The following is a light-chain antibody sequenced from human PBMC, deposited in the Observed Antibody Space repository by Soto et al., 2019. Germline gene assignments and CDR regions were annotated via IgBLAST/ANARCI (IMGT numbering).Light chain of an antibody. Sequence: EIVLTQSPATRSVSPGERATLSCRASHIVSNNLAWYQQKPGQAPRLLIYDASTRATGIPARFSGSGSGTECTLTISSLQSEDFAVYYCQQYTNWPLTFGGGTKVEIK. V-gene: IGKV3-15*01. CDR1: HIVSNN. CDR3: QQYTNWPLT. J-gene: IGKJ4*01. CDR2: DAS.